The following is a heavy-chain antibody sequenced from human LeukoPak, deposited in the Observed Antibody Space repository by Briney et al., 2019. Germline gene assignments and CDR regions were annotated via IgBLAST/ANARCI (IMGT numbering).Heavy chain of an antibody. CDR1: GYIFTNYW. CDR3: ARQPIDYGPDY. D-gene: IGHD4/OR15-4a*01. CDR2: IWPDDSET. J-gene: IGHJ4*02. Sequence: GESLKISCEASGYIFTNYWIGWVRPLPGKGLEWLGIIWPDDSETRYRPSFQGQVTMSVDKSTRTAYLQWSALKASDSGIYYCARQPIDYGPDYWGQGTQVTVSS. V-gene: IGHV5-51*01.